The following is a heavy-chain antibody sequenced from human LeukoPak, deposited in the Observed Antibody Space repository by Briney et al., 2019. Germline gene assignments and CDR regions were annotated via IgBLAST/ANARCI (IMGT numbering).Heavy chain of an antibody. CDR1: GFTFSTYS. CDR3: AKDYHGSWELLMHDAFDI. CDR2: ISGSGGST. Sequence: GGSLRLSCAASGFTFSTYSMNWVRQAPGKGLEWVSAISGSGGSTYYADSVKGRFTISRDNSKNTLYLQMNSLRAEDTAVYYCAKDYHGSWELLMHDAFDIWGQGTMVTVSS. D-gene: IGHD1-26*01. V-gene: IGHV3-23*01. J-gene: IGHJ3*02.